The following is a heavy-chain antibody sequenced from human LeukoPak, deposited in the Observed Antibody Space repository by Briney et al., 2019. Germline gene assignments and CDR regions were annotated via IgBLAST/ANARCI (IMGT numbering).Heavy chain of an antibody. Sequence: GGSLRLSCAASGFTFSNYWMTWVRQAPGKGLEWVAHINQDGSEEHYMDSAKARFTISRDNAKNSLSLQMDSLRAEDTAVYYCVRDGGVSGYDLLDCWGQGTLVTVSS. CDR2: INQDGSEE. D-gene: IGHD5-12*01. CDR1: GFTFSNYW. J-gene: IGHJ4*02. CDR3: VRDGGVSGYDLLDC. V-gene: IGHV3-7*01.